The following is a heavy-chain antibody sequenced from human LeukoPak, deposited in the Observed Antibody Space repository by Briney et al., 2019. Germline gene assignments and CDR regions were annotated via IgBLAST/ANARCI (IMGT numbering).Heavy chain of an antibody. CDR2: INHSGST. V-gene: IGHV4-30-2*01. CDR1: GDSISSGGYY. Sequence: SQTLSLTCTVSGDSISSGGYYWSWIRQPPGKGLEWIGEINHSGSTNYNPSLKSRVTISVDTSKNQFSLKLSSVTAADTAVYYCARGPPGYSSGWYGDYWGQGTLVTVSS. J-gene: IGHJ4*02. D-gene: IGHD6-19*01. CDR3: ARGPPGYSSGWYGDY.